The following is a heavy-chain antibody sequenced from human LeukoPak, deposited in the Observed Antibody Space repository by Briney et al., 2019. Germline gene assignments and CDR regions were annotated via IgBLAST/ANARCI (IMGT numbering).Heavy chain of an antibody. V-gene: IGHV3-30*18. J-gene: IGHJ4*02. D-gene: IGHD6-13*01. CDR2: LSFDGSIE. Sequence: VGSLRLSCAASGFSFSNYGMHWVRQSPEKGLEWVGVLSFDGSIEYYADSVKGRLTISRDDSTNALYLQMNSLRPEDTALYYCAKDLQHLVRTLSFDYWGQGTLVTVSS. CDR1: GFSFSNYG. CDR3: AKDLQHLVRTLSFDY.